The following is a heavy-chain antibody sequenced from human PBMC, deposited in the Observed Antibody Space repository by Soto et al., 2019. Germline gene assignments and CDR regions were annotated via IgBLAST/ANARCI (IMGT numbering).Heavy chain of an antibody. D-gene: IGHD3-3*01. CDR1: GGSISSSSYY. J-gene: IGHJ6*02. Sequence: PSETLSLTCTVSGGSISSSSYYWGWIRQPPGKGLEWIGSIYYSGSTYYNPSLKSRVTISVDTSKNQFSLKLSSVTAADTAVYYCPGLPFFGLDYYYGMDVWGQGTTVTVSS. V-gene: IGHV4-39*01. CDR2: IYYSGST. CDR3: PGLPFFGLDYYYGMDV.